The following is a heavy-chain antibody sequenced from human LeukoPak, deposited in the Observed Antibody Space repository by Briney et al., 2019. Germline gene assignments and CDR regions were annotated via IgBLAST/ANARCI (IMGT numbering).Heavy chain of an antibody. Sequence: SETLSLTCTVSGGSISSSSYYWGWIRQPPGKGLEWIGSIYYSGSTYYNPSLKSRVTISVDTSKNQFSLKLSSVTAADTAVYYCASDRHYDSSGPEALWYHYMDVWGKGTTVTVSS. CDR1: GGSISSSSYY. J-gene: IGHJ6*03. CDR2: IYYSGST. D-gene: IGHD3-22*01. CDR3: ASDRHYDSSGPEALWYHYMDV. V-gene: IGHV4-39*01.